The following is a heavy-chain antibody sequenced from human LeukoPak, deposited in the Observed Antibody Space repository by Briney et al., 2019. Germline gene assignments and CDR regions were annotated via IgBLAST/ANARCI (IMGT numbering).Heavy chain of an antibody. J-gene: IGHJ6*02. D-gene: IGHD1-14*01. CDR2: ISSSSSTI. V-gene: IGHV3-48*04. CDR3: ARATGGMDV. CDR1: GFTFSSYW. Sequence: GGSLRLSCAASGFTFSSYWMSWVRQAPGKGLEWVSYISSSSSTIYYADSVKGRFTISRDNAKNSLYLQMNSLRAEDTAVYYCARATGGMDVWGQGTTVTVSS.